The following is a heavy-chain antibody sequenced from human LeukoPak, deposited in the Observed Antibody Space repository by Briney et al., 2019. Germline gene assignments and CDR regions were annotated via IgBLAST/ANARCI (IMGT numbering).Heavy chain of an antibody. D-gene: IGHD3-9*01. CDR1: GGTFSSYA. Sequence: ASVKVSCKASGGTFSSYAISWVRQAPGQGLEWMGRIIPILGIANYAQKFQGRVTITADKSTSTAYMELSSLRSEDTAVYYCARGPLRYFDWLSIPLRFDPWGQGTLVTVSS. CDR3: ARGPLRYFDWLSIPLRFDP. V-gene: IGHV1-69*04. J-gene: IGHJ5*02. CDR2: IIPILGIA.